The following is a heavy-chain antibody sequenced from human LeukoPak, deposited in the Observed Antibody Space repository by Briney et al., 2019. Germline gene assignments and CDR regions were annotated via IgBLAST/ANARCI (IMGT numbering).Heavy chain of an antibody. Sequence: GASVKVSCKASGYTFTNYGISWVRQAPGQGLEWMGWINTNTGNPTYAQGFTGRFVFSLDTSVSTAYLQISSLKAEDTAVYYCARDRLGYSYERMNWFDPWGQGTLVTVSS. CDR1: GYTFTNYG. CDR3: ARDRLGYSYERMNWFDP. J-gene: IGHJ5*02. CDR2: INTNTGNP. V-gene: IGHV7-4-1*02. D-gene: IGHD5-18*01.